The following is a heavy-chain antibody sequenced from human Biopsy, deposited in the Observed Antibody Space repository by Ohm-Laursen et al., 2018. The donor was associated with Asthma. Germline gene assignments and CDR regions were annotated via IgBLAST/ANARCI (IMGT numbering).Heavy chain of an antibody. V-gene: IGHV3-21*01. CDR3: AREGGADYYYYGMDV. J-gene: IGHJ6*02. CDR1: GFTFSSYS. CDR2: ISSSSSYI. D-gene: IGHD3-16*01. Sequence: SLRLSCAASGFTFSSYSMNWVCQAPGKGLEWVSSISSSSSYIYYADSVKGRFTIPRDNAKNSLYLQMSSLRAEDTAVYYCAREGGADYYYYGMDVWGQGTTVTVSS.